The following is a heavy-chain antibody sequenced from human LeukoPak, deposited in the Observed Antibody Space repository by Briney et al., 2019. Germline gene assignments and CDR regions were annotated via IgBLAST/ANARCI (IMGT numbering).Heavy chain of an antibody. Sequence: GGSLRLSCPASGFTFSTYAMSWVRQAPGKGLEWVAVISYDGSNKYYADSVKGRFTISRDNSKNTLYLQMNSLRAEDTAVYYCAKIRWWATAAWDAFDIWGQGTMVTVSS. CDR1: GFTFSTYA. CDR3: AKIRWWATAAWDAFDI. CDR2: ISYDGSNK. D-gene: IGHD6-25*01. V-gene: IGHV3-30*18. J-gene: IGHJ3*02.